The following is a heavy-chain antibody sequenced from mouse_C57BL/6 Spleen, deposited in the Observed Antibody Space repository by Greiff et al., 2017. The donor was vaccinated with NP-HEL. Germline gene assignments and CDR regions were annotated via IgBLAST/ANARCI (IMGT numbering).Heavy chain of an antibody. CDR2: IYPGSGNT. D-gene: IGHD4-1*01. V-gene: IGHV1-76*01. J-gene: IGHJ4*01. CDR3: AVSLGLYAMDY. Sequence: QVHVKQSGAELVRPGASVKLSCKASGYTFTDYYINWVKQRPGQGLEWIARIYPGSGNTYYNEKFKGKATLTAEKSSSTAYMQLSSLTSEDSAVYFCAVSLGLYAMDYWGQGTSVTVSS. CDR1: GYTFTDYY.